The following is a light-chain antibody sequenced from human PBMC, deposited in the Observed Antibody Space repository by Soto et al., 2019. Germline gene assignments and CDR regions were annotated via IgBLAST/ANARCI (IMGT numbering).Light chain of an antibody. CDR2: DIS. CDR1: SNDVGGFNY. J-gene: IGLJ1*01. CDR3: TSFTSGNTPYV. V-gene: IGLV2-14*03. Sequence: QSALTQPASVSGSPGQSITISCAGTSNDVGGFNYVSWYQQLPGKAPKLVIYDISHRTSGVSDRFSGSRSGNTASLTISGLQAEDEGDYYCTSFTSGNTPYVLVTGTKVTVL.